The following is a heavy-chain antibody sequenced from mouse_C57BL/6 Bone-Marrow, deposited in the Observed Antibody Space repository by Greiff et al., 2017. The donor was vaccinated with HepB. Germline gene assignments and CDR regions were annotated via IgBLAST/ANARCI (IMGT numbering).Heavy chain of an antibody. CDR1: GYTFTSYW. CDR3: ARTPYYCGSSSSYFDY. CDR2: IDPSDSNT. J-gene: IGHJ2*01. V-gene: IGHV1-50*01. Sequence: VQLQQPGAELVKPGASVKLSCKASGYTFTSYWMQWVKQRPGRGLEWIGEIDPSDSNTNYNQKFKGKATLTVDTSSSTAYMQLSSLTSEDSAVYYCARTPYYCGSSSSYFDYWGQGTTLTVSS. D-gene: IGHD1-1*01.